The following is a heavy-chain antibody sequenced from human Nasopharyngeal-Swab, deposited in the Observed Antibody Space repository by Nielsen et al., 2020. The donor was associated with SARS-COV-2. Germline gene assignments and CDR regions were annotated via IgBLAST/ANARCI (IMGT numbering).Heavy chain of an antibody. CDR3: ARGPRQWLVQDAFDI. CDR1: GFTFSSYG. J-gene: IGHJ3*02. Sequence: GGSLRLSCAASGFTFSSYGMHWVRQAPCKGLEWVAVIWYDGSNKYYADSVKGRFTISRDNSKNTLYLQMNSLRAEDTAVYYCARGPRQWLVQDAFDIWGQGTMVTVSS. V-gene: IGHV3-33*01. CDR2: IWYDGSNK. D-gene: IGHD6-19*01.